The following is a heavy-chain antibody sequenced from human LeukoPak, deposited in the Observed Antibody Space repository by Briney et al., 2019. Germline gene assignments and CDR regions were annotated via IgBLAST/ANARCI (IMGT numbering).Heavy chain of an antibody. CDR2: INHSGST. J-gene: IGHJ3*02. D-gene: IGHD3-3*01. V-gene: IGHV4-34*01. CDR3: ARGPRITIFGVVKSGRAFDI. Sequence: SETLSLTCTVSGGSISGYYWSWIRQPPGKGLEWIGEINHSGSTNYNPSLKSRVTISVDTSKNQFSLKLSSVTAADTAVYYCARGPRITIFGVVKSGRAFDIWGQGTMVTVSS. CDR1: GGSISGYY.